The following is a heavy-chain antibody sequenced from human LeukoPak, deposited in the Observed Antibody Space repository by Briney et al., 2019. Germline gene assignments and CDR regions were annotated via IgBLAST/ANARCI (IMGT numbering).Heavy chain of an antibody. CDR1: GGSISSSSYY. CDR2: IYYSGST. Sequence: NPSETLSLTCTVSGGSISSSSYYWGWIRQPPGKGLEWIGSIYYSGSTYYNPSLKSRVTISVDTSKNQFSLKLSSVTAADTAVYYCARHKGRFFGPEYWGQGTLVTVSS. J-gene: IGHJ4*02. V-gene: IGHV4-39*01. CDR3: ARHKGRFFGPEY. D-gene: IGHD3-3*01.